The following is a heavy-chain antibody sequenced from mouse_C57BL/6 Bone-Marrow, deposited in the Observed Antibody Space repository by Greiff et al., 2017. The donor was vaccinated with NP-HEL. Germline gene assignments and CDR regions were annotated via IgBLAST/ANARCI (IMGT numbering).Heavy chain of an antibody. Sequence: QVQLQQSGAELVRPGTSVKMSCKASGYTFTNYWIGWAKQRPGHGLEWIGDIYPGGGYTNYNEKFKCKATLTADKSSSTAYMQFSSLTSEDSAIYYCATYYSNYGYFDYWGQGTTLTVSS. J-gene: IGHJ2*01. D-gene: IGHD2-5*01. V-gene: IGHV1-63*01. CDR1: GYTFTNYW. CDR2: IYPGGGYT. CDR3: ATYYSNYGYFDY.